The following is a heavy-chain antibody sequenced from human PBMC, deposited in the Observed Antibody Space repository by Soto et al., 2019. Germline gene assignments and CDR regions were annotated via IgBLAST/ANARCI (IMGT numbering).Heavy chain of an antibody. CDR3: SKGGAAAGQGYFAL. CDR1: GFTFSTYA. CDR2: ISGSGGST. J-gene: IGHJ2*01. Sequence: EVQVLESGGGLVQPGGSLRLSCAASGFTFSTYAMSWVRQAPGKGLEWVSGISGSGGSTYYADSVKGRFTISRDNSKKTRLLQMRSLRAEDTAVYVCSKGGAAAGQGYFALWCRGTMVTVSS. D-gene: IGHD6-13*01. V-gene: IGHV3-23*01.